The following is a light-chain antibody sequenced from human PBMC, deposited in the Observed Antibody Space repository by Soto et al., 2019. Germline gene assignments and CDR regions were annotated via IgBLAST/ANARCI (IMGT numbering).Light chain of an antibody. V-gene: IGKV1-33*01. CDR1: QDISNY. J-gene: IGKJ2*01. Sequence: DLQMTQSPSSLSASVGDRVTITCQASQDISNYLNWYQQKPGKAPKLLIYDASNLQTGVPSRFSGSGSGTDFTFTISSLQPADIATYYCQQYDNLPRTFGQGTKLEIK. CDR3: QQYDNLPRT. CDR2: DAS.